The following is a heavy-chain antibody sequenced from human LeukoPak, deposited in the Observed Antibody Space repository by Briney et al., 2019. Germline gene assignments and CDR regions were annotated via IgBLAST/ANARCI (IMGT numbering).Heavy chain of an antibody. D-gene: IGHD3-10*01. V-gene: IGHV3-48*04. CDR3: ARDSINYGSGSRPFDY. J-gene: IGHJ4*02. Sequence: GGSLRLSCAASGFTFSSYSMNRVRQAPGKGLEWGSYISSSSSTIYYADSVKGRFTISRDNAKNSLYLQMNSLRAEDTAVYYCARDSINYGSGSRPFDYWGQGTLVTVSS. CDR1: GFTFSSYS. CDR2: ISSSSSTI.